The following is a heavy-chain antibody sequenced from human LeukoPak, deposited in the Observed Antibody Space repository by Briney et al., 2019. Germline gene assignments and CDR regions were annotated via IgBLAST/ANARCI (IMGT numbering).Heavy chain of an antibody. Sequence: ASVKVSCKPSGGTFGTYSITWVRQAPGQGLECVGVFNPNFGSANYAQKFQGRVTITTDETTSTAYMELSGLTSDDTAVYYCALVRDLTFDYSGQGTLVTVFS. D-gene: IGHD6-6*01. CDR1: GGTFGTYS. J-gene: IGHJ4*02. CDR2: FNPNFGSA. CDR3: ALVRDLTFDY. V-gene: IGHV1-69*05.